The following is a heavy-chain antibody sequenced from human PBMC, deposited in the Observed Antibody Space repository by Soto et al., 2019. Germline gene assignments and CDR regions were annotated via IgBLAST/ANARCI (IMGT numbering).Heavy chain of an antibody. CDR1: GFTFSSYA. CDR3: AKDRGVYYYYGMDV. CDR2: ISGSGGST. V-gene: IGHV3-23*01. Sequence: GGSLRLSCAASGFTFSSYAMSWVRQAPGKGLEWVSAISGSGGSTYYADSVKGRFTISRDNSKNTLYLQMNSLRAGDTAVYYCAKDRGVYYYYGMDVWGQGATVTVSS. J-gene: IGHJ6*02. D-gene: IGHD5-12*01.